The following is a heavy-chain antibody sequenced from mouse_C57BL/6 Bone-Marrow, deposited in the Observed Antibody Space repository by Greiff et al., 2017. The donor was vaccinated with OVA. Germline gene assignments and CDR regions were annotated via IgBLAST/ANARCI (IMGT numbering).Heavy chain of an antibody. CDR2: INPSSGDT. Sequence: QVQLQQSGAELVKPGASVKLSCKASGYTFTSYWMHWVKQRPGQGLEWIGYINPSSGDTNYNQKFKDKATLTADKSSSTAYMQLSSLTYEDSAVYDCARGGGLRRWYFDVWDRGTAVTVSS. J-gene: IGHJ1*03. V-gene: IGHV1-7*01. CDR3: ARGGGLRRWYFDV. D-gene: IGHD2-4*01. CDR1: GYTFTSYW.